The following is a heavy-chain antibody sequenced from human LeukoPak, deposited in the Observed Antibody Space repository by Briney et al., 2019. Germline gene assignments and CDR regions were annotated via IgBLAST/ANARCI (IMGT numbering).Heavy chain of an antibody. CDR2: ISSSSSTI. CDR3: ARDRYLDDFWEGGPMVGAFDI. CDR1: GFTFSSYS. D-gene: IGHD3-3*01. J-gene: IGHJ3*02. V-gene: IGHV3-48*01. Sequence: PGGSLRLSCAASGFTFSSYSMNWVRQAPGKGLEWVSYISSSSSTIYYADSVKGRFTISRDNAKNSLYLQMNSLRAEDTAVYYCARDRYLDDFWEGGPMVGAFDIWGQGTMVTVSS.